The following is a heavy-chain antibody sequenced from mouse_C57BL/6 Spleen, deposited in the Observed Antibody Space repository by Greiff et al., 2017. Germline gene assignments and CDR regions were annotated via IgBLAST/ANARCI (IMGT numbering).Heavy chain of an antibody. CDR3: TIYYGNYDYAMDY. CDR1: GYTFTSYW. J-gene: IGHJ4*01. CDR2: IYPGNSDT. V-gene: IGHV1-5*01. Sequence: VQLQQSGTVLARPGASVKMSCKTSGYTFTSYWMHWVKQRPGQGLAWIGAIYPGNSDTSYNQKFKGKAKLTAVTSASTAYMELSSLTNEDSAVYYCTIYYGNYDYAMDYWGQGTSVTVSS. D-gene: IGHD2-1*01.